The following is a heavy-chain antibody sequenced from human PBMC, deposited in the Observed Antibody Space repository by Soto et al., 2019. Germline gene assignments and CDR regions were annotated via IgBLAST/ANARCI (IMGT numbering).Heavy chain of an antibody. J-gene: IGHJ4*02. D-gene: IGHD7-27*01. Sequence: SETLSLTCTVSGGSISSSSYYWGWIRQPPGKGLEWIGSIYYSGSTYYNPSLKSRVTISVDTSKNQFSLKLSSVTAADTAVYYCARHRSNWGIFDYWGQGTLVTVSS. V-gene: IGHV4-39*01. CDR2: IYYSGST. CDR3: ARHRSNWGIFDY. CDR1: GGSISSSSYY.